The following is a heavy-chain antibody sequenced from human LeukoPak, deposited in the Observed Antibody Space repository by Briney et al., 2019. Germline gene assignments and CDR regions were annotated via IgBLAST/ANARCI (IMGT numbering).Heavy chain of an antibody. J-gene: IGHJ6*03. CDR1: GGTFSSYA. Sequence: SVKVSCKASGGTFSSYAISWVRQAPGQGLEWMGRIIPILGIANYAQKFQGRVTITADKSTSTAYMELSSLRSEDTAVYYCARGPDYYYYYMDVWGKGTTVTVSS. V-gene: IGHV1-69*04. CDR2: IIPILGIA. CDR3: ARGPDYYYYYMDV.